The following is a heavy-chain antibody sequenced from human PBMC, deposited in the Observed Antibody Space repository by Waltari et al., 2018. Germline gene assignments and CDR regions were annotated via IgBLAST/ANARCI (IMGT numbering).Heavy chain of an antibody. V-gene: IGHV3-53*01. CDR3: ATWTGGSLGAFDN. J-gene: IGHJ3*02. CDR2: IYSGGDT. D-gene: IGHD7-27*01. Sequence: EVQLLESGGGLIQPGGSLRRPCEVSGFTVSNNYIGWVRQAPGKGLEWVSVIYSGGDTYDADAVRGRFTISRDNSKNTLYLQMNSLRVEDTALYYCATWTGGSLGAFDNWGQGTMVTVSS. CDR1: GFTVSNNY.